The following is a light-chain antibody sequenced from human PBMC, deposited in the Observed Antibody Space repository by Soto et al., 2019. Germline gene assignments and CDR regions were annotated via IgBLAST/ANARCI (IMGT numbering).Light chain of an antibody. CDR2: EVT. V-gene: IGLV2-8*01. Sequence: QSALTQPPSASGSPGQSVTISCTGTSSDVGGYNYVSWYQQHPGRAHKLMIYEVTKRPSGVPDRFSGSKSGNTASLTVSGLQAEDEADYYCSSYAASNNFYFVFGGWTQLTVL. CDR3: SSYAASNNFYFV. J-gene: IGLJ3*02. CDR1: SSDVGGYNY.